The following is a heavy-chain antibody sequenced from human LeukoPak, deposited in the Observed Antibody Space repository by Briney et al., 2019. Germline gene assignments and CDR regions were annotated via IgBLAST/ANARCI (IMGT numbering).Heavy chain of an antibody. Sequence: GGSLRLSCVASGFTFSSYAMHCVRQAPGKGLEWLAVISYDGTNKFYADSVKGRFTSSRDNSKNTLYLQMSSLRSEDTAFYFCVSGLHNNTWQPGDYWGQGTLVTLSS. CDR2: ISYDGTNK. J-gene: IGHJ4*02. CDR3: VSGLHNNTWQPGDY. V-gene: IGHV3-30-3*01. CDR1: GFTFSSYA. D-gene: IGHD1-1*01.